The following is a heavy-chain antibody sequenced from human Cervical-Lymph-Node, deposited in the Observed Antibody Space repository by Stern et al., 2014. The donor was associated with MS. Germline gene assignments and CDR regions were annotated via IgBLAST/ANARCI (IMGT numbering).Heavy chain of an antibody. CDR1: GGTFSTQA. V-gene: IGHV1-69*01. J-gene: IGHJ6*02. CDR3: ATPSTVTVGGMDV. CDR2: IIPIVGTP. Sequence: VQLVQSGAEVKKPGSSVKVSCKASGGTFSTQAINWVRQAPGQGLAWVGGIIPIVGTPNYAQKVQDRVTITADDSTSTAYMDLSSLRSEDTAVYYCATPSTVTVGGMDVWGQGTTVTVSS. D-gene: IGHD4-17*01.